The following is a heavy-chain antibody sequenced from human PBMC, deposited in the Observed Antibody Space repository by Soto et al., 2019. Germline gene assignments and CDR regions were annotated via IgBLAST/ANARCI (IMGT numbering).Heavy chain of an antibody. V-gene: IGHV3-23*01. Sequence: EVQLLESGGGLVQPGGSLRLSCTASGFTLNNHSMSWVRQAPGKGLEWVSGISGRDGSTYYTDSVRGRCSISRDSSKNTLYLQMSSLRAEDTAVDYCASPPGATVTDNIFDFWGPGTLVTVSS. D-gene: IGHD4-17*01. CDR3: ASPPGATVTDNIFDF. CDR1: GFTLNNHS. CDR2: ISGRDGST. J-gene: IGHJ4*02.